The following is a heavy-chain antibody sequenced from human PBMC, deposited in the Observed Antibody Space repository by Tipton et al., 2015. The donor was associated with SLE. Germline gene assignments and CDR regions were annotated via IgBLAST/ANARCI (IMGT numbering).Heavy chain of an antibody. D-gene: IGHD3-16*01. CDR2: VCNSVST. CDR3: ARGPPRLVWHYFDY. CDR1: GASVSSFC. V-gene: IGHV4-59*02. Sequence: TLSLTCTVSGASVSSFCWNWIRQSPGKGLEWIACVCNSVSTNYDPSLKSRGTISVDTSKNHFSLKLSSVTAADTAVYYCARGPPRLVWHYFDYWGQGTLVTVSS. J-gene: IGHJ4*02.